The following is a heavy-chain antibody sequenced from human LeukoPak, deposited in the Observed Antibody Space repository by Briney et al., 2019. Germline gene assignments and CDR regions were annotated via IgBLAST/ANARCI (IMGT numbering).Heavy chain of an antibody. Sequence: SVKVSCKASGDTFSSDAITWVRQAPGQGLEWMGGIIPLFGTANYAQKFQDRVTITADKSTGTVYMELSSLRSEDTAVYYCATYYDSRGYYDWFDPWGQGTLVTVSS. CDR2: IIPLFGTA. CDR1: GDTFSSDA. J-gene: IGHJ5*02. CDR3: ATYYDSRGYYDWFDP. D-gene: IGHD3-22*01. V-gene: IGHV1-69*06.